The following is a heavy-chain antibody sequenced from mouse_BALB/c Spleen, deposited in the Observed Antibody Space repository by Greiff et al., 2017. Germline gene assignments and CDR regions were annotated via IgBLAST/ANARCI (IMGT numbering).Heavy chain of an antibody. J-gene: IGHJ4*01. CDR1: GFTFSSYT. CDR3: ARHGGRFYAMDY. Sequence: EVNVVESGGGLVQPGGSLKLSCAASGFTFSSYTMSWVRQTPEKRLEWVAYISNGGGSTYYPDTVKGRFTISRDNAKNTLYLQMSRLKSEDTAMYYCARHGGRFYAMDYWGQGTSVTVSS. V-gene: IGHV5-12-2*01. CDR2: ISNGGGST.